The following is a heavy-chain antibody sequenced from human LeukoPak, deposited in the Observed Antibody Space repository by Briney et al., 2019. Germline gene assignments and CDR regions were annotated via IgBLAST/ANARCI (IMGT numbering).Heavy chain of an antibody. CDR2: ISWNSGSI. CDR1: GFTFDDYA. CDR3: AKDMAYGGNAPYFDY. V-gene: IGHV3-9*01. Sequence: PGRSLRLSCAASGFTFDDYAMHWVRQAPWKGLEWVSGISWNSGSIGYADSVKGRFTISRDNAKNSLYLQMNSLRAEDTALYYCAKDMAYGGNAPYFDYWGQGTLVTVSS. J-gene: IGHJ4*02. D-gene: IGHD4-23*01.